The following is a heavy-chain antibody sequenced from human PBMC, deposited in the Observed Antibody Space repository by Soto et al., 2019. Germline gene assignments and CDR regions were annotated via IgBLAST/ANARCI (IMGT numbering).Heavy chain of an antibody. CDR2: IYYSGST. J-gene: IGHJ4*02. CDR3: ARQMRYSSGWYAPYFDY. CDR1: GGSISSYY. D-gene: IGHD6-19*01. Sequence: SETLSLTCTVSGGSISSYYWSWIRQPPGKGLEWIGYIYYSGSTNYNPSLKSRVTISVDTSKNQFSLKLSSVTAADTAVYYCARQMRYSSGWYAPYFDYWGQGTLVTVSS. V-gene: IGHV4-59*08.